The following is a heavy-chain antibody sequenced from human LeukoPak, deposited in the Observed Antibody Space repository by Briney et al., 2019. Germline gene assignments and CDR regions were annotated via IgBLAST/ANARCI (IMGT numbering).Heavy chain of an antibody. D-gene: IGHD1-26*01. V-gene: IGHV1-8*01. CDR1: GYTFTSYD. Sequence: ASVNVSCKASGYTFTSYDINWVRQATGQGLEWMGWMNPNSGNTGYAQKFQGRVTMTRNTSISTAYMELSSLRSEDTAVYYCARSYGWRSHFDYWGQGTLVAVSS. CDR3: ARSYGWRSHFDY. J-gene: IGHJ4*02. CDR2: MNPNSGNT.